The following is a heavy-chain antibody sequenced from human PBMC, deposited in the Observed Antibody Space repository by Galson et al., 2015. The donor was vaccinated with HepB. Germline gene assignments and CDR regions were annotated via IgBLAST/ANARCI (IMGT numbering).Heavy chain of an antibody. CDR1: GFIVSRNH. D-gene: IGHD4-17*01. Sequence: SLRLSCAASGFIVSRNHMSWVRQAPGKGLEWVSTIRGSGDTTHYSDSVKGRFTISRDNSKNTLFLQTNSLRAEDTAVYYCAKQNWDYGDRYDYWGQGTLVTVSS. CDR2: IRGSGDTT. V-gene: IGHV3-23*01. J-gene: IGHJ4*02. CDR3: AKQNWDYGDRYDY.